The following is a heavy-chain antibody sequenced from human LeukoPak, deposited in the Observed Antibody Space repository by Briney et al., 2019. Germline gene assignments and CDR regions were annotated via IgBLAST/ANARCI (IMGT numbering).Heavy chain of an antibody. Sequence: GGSLRLSCAASGFTFSPYAMTWVRQAPGKGLKWVSGISTSGDRTYYADSVKGRFTISRDNSKNTLYLQMNSLRAEDTAEYYCARSAVGTSCCTAVDYWGQGTLVTVSS. CDR3: ARSAVGTSCCTAVDY. V-gene: IGHV3-23*01. D-gene: IGHD1-26*01. CDR1: GFTFSPYA. CDR2: ISTSGDRT. J-gene: IGHJ4*02.